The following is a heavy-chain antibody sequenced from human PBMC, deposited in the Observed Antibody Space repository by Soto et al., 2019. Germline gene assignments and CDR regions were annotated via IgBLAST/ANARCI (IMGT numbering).Heavy chain of an antibody. CDR1: GGTFNFYT. D-gene: IGHD3-10*01. CDR3: ATNYGSGSTHVDY. J-gene: IGHJ4*02. CDR2: IIPMLGMS. V-gene: IGHV1-69*02. Sequence: QVQLVQSGAEVKKPGSPVRVSCTASGGTFNFYTISWVRQVPGQGPEGMGKIIPMLGMSNYAQKFQGRVTIMADQSTSTVYMNLSVLTSEDTAVYYCATNYGSGSTHVDYCGQGTLVTVSS.